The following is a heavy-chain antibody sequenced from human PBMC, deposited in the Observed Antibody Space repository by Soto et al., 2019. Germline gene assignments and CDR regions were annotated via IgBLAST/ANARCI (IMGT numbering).Heavy chain of an antibody. J-gene: IGHJ3*02. CDR1: GFTFNFFA. V-gene: IGHV3-30-3*01. CDR3: ARDIWWEPGVDAFHI. CDR2: VSKDGSNT. D-gene: IGHD1-26*01. Sequence: QVLLVESGGGVVQPGKSLRLSCAASGFTFNFFAMHWVRQAPGKGLEWVAAVSKDGSNTYYADSVKGRFTISRDNPKNTLYLQMNSLRVEDTAVYYCARDIWWEPGVDAFHIWGQGTMVNVS.